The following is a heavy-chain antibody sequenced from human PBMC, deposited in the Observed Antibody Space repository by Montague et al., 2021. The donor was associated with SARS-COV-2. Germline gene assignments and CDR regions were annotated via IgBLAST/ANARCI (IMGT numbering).Heavy chain of an antibody. Sequence: SETLSLTCTVSGDSVRTYSYYWGWIRQPPGKGLEWIGSIYYGGSTTYNPSLKSRVTISVDTSRNQFSLKLSSVTAADTAVYYCARDMRMVAEVLVGVDAVFDGFDVGGQGTMVTVSS. V-gene: IGHV4-39*07. CDR2: IYYGGST. J-gene: IGHJ3*01. D-gene: IGHD2-15*01. CDR1: GDSVRTYSYY. CDR3: ARDMRMVAEVLVGVDAVFDGFDV.